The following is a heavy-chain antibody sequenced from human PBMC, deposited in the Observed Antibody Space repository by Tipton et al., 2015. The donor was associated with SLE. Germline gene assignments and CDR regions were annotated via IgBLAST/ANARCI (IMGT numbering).Heavy chain of an antibody. V-gene: IGHV4-4*07. CDR3: ARGRAISGGITGTPTPIFDL. CDR2: IYTSGST. D-gene: IGHD1-7*01. Sequence: TLSLTCTVSGGSISSYYWSWIWQPAGKGLEWIGRIYTSGSTNYNPSLKSRVTMSVDTSKNQFSLKLSSVTAADTAVYYCARGRAISGGITGTPTPIFDLWGRGTLVTVSS. CDR1: GGSISSYY. J-gene: IGHJ2*01.